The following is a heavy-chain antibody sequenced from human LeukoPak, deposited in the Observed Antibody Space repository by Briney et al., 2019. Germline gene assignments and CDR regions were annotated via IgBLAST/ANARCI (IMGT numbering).Heavy chain of an antibody. Sequence: GGSLRLSCAASGFTFSTYWMHWVRQAPGKGLVWVSRISSDGSSTSYADSVKGRFTISRDNAKNTLYLQMNSLRVEDTAVYYCATVGMGATIGYWGQGTLVTVSS. CDR1: GFTFSTYW. V-gene: IGHV3-74*01. CDR2: ISSDGSST. J-gene: IGHJ4*02. D-gene: IGHD1-26*01. CDR3: ATVGMGATIGY.